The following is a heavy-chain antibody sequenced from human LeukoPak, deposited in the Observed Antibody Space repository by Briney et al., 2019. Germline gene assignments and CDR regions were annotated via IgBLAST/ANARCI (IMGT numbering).Heavy chain of an antibody. CDR2: INPSGGST. CDR3: ARDHGLRYFDWLLYGDAFDT. V-gene: IGHV1-46*01. D-gene: IGHD3-9*01. CDR1: GYTFTSYY. J-gene: IGHJ3*02. Sequence: ASVKVSCKASGYTFTSYYMHWVRQAPGQGLEWMGIINPSGGSTSYAQKFQGRVTMTRDTSTSTVYMELSSLRSEDTAVYYCARDHGLRYFDWLLYGDAFDTWGQGTMVTVSS.